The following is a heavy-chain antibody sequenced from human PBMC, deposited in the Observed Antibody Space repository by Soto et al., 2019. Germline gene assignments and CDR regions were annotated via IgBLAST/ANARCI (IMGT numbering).Heavy chain of an antibody. J-gene: IGHJ4*02. D-gene: IGHD6-19*01. CDR2: ISAGNGNT. CDR3: AREGIALARMGEY. Sequence: GASVKFSCKASGYTFTSYTMHCVRQAPGQRLEWLGWISAGNGNTKYSQKLQGLVTITRDASARAAYRELRRLISEDTAVYYCAREGIALARMGEYWGQGSLGTVSS. V-gene: IGHV1-3*01. CDR1: GYTFTSYT.